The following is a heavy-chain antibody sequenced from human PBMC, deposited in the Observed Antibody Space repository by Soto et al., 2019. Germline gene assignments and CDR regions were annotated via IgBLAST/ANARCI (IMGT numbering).Heavy chain of an antibody. D-gene: IGHD3-9*01. CDR1: GGSISSGGYN. J-gene: IGHJ4*02. Sequence: SETLSLTCTVSGGSISSGGYNWNWIRQHPGKGLDWIGYIYYSGTTYYNPSLKSRVTISVDTSKNQFSLKLSSLTAADTAVYYGAQLGSYFKWFYDYWGQGANVTVSS. CDR3: AQLGSYFKWFYDY. V-gene: IGHV4-31*03. CDR2: IYYSGTT.